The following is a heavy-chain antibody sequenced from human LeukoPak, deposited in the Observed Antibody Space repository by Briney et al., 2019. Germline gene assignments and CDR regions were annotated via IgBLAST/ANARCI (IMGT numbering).Heavy chain of an antibody. CDR2: INTDGSST. CDR1: GFTFSNHW. Sequence: GGSLRLSCAASGFTFSNHWMHWVRQAPGKGLAWVSRINTDGSSTSYADSVKGRFTISRDNAKNTLYLQMNSLRAEDTAVYYCARSLLYYYDSSGPENWGQGSLVTVSS. J-gene: IGHJ4*02. CDR3: ARSLLYYYDSSGPEN. V-gene: IGHV3-74*01. D-gene: IGHD3-22*01.